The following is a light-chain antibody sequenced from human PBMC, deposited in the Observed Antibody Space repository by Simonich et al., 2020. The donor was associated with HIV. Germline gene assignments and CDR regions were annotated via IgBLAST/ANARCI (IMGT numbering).Light chain of an antibody. V-gene: IGKV4-1*01. Sequence: DIVMTQSPDSLAVSLGERATFNCKSSRSVLYSSNNKNYLAWYQQKPGQPPKLLIYWASTRESGVPDRFSGSGSGTDFTLTISSLQAEDVAVYYCQQHYSAPFTFGGGTKVEIK. CDR1: RSVLYSSNNKNY. CDR2: WAS. J-gene: IGKJ4*01. CDR3: QQHYSAPFT.